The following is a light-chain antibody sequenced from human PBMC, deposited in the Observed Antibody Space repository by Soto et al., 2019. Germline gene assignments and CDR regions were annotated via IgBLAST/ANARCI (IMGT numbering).Light chain of an antibody. J-gene: IGLJ1*01. CDR3: QSYDSSLSGRYV. CDR1: SSNNGAGYD. Sequence: QSLPTQPPPVSGAPGQRVTISCTGSSSNNGAGYDVPWYQKLPGTAPKLLTYGNSNRPSGVPDRFSGSQSVTSASLAITGLQAEVEADYYCQSYDSSLSGRYVFGTGTKVTVL. CDR2: GNS. V-gene: IGLV1-40*01.